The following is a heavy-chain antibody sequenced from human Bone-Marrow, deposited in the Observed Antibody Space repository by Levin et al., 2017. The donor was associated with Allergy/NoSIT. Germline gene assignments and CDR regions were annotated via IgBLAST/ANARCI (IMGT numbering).Heavy chain of an antibody. CDR2: IWYDGSTK. D-gene: IGHD3-16*01. CDR3: SKSLGVSNSAAGLDH. V-gene: IGHV3-33*06. J-gene: IGHJ4*02. Sequence: GGSLRLSCEVSGFNFRSYGMQWVRQAPGKGLEWVAAIWYDGSTKYYGDSVKGRFTISRDNSKNTLYLQMDSLRVGDTAVYFCSKSLGVSNSAAGLDHWGQGTLVTVSS. CDR1: GFNFRSYG.